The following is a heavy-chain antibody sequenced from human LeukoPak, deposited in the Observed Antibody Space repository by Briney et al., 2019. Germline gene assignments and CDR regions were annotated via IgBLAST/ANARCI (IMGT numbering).Heavy chain of an antibody. V-gene: IGHV1-69*06. CDR3: ARSSIIAAAGPYYFDY. Sequence: GASVKVSCKASVGTFSSYAISWVRQAPGQGLEWMGGIIPIFGTANYAQKFQARVTITADKSTSTTYMSLSSLRSEVNAVSYCARSSIIAAAGPYYFDYWGQGTLVTVSS. CDR1: VGTFSSYA. J-gene: IGHJ4*02. D-gene: IGHD6-13*01. CDR2: IIPIFGTA.